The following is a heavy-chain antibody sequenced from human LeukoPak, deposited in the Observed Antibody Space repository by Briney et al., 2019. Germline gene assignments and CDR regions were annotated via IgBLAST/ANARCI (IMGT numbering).Heavy chain of an antibody. CDR3: ARGPSSSTSCTTRYMDV. J-gene: IGHJ6*03. D-gene: IGHD2-2*01. CDR1: GYTFTGYY. CDR2: INPNSGGT. V-gene: IGHV1-2*02. Sequence: ASVKVSCKASGYTFTGYYMHWVRQAPGQGLEWMGWINPNSGGTNYAQKFQGRVTMTRDTSISTAYMELSRLRSDDTAVYYCARGPSSSTSCTTRYMDVWGKGTTVTVSS.